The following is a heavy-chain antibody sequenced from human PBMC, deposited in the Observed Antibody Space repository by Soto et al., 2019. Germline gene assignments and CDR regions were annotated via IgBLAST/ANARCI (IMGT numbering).Heavy chain of an antibody. V-gene: IGHV3-23*01. Sequence: GGSLRLSCAASGFTFSIYAMSWVRQAPGKGLEWVSTIGGSVGGITYADLVRGRFTVSRDNSRNTLYLQMNTLRAEDTAIYYCAKDATGRGWLSDYWGRGTLVTVSS. CDR1: GFTFSIYA. CDR3: AKDATGRGWLSDY. J-gene: IGHJ4*02. CDR2: IGGSVGGI. D-gene: IGHD5-12*01.